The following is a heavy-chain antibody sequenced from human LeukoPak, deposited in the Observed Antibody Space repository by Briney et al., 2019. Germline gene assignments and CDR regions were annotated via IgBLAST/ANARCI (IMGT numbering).Heavy chain of an antibody. J-gene: IGHJ3*02. Sequence: SETLSLTCAVYGGSFSGFYLTWIRQPPGKGLEWIGEINHSGSTNYNPSLKSRVTISVDTSKNQFSLKLSSVTAADTAVYYCARALDYGDAGGAFDIWGQGTMVTVSS. CDR1: GGSFSGFY. CDR3: ARALDYGDAGGAFDI. D-gene: IGHD4-17*01. V-gene: IGHV4-34*01. CDR2: INHSGST.